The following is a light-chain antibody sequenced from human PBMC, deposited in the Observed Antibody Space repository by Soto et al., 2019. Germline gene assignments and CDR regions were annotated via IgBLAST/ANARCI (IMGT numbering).Light chain of an antibody. V-gene: IGKV3-20*01. CDR1: QIISGAY. Sequence: ILLTQSPCTLSLSPGERVTLSCRASQIISGAYLAWYQQKPGQAPRLLLFGASNRTTGIPDRFSGSGSGTDFTLTISRLEPEDFAVYSCQQYGSSPYTFGQGTKLEF. CDR3: QQYGSSPYT. CDR2: GAS. J-gene: IGKJ2*01.